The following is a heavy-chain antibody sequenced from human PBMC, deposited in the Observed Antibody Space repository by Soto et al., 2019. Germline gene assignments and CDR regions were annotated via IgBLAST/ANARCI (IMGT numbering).Heavy chain of an antibody. Sequence: AGGSLRLSCAASGFSVSSDYMSWVRQAPGKGLEWVSLIYSGGDTYYADSVKGRFTISRDISSNTIYLHMTSLRADDTAIYYCTRAGSDPGNFYISTSYAMDVWGRGPTVTVSS. CDR2: IYSGGDT. CDR1: GFSVSSDY. J-gene: IGHJ6*02. V-gene: IGHV3-53*01. CDR3: TRAGSDPGNFYISTSYAMDV. D-gene: IGHD3-10*01.